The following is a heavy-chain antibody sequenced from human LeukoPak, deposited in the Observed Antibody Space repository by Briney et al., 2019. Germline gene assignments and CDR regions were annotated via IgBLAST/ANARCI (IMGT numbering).Heavy chain of an antibody. J-gene: IGHJ6*03. V-gene: IGHV1-18*01. CDR2: ISAYNGNT. CDR3: AREAADWSYYYYYMDV. CDR1: VYTFTSYG. Sequence: ASVKVSCKASVYTFTSYGISWVRQAPGQGPEWMGWISAYNGNTNYAQKLQGRVTMTTDTSTSTAYMELRSLRSDDTAVYYCAREAADWSYYYYYMDVWGKGTTVTISS. D-gene: IGHD3-9*01.